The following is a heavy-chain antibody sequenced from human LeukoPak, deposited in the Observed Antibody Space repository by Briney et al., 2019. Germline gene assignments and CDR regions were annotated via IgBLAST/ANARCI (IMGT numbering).Heavy chain of an antibody. CDR2: FDPEDGET. CDR1: GYTLTELS. D-gene: IGHD5-24*01. J-gene: IGHJ3*02. CDR3: ATAQWLQAPDAFDI. V-gene: IGHV1-24*01. Sequence: ASVKVSCKVSGYTLTELSMHWVRQAPGKGLEWMGGFDPEDGETIYAQKFQGRVTMTEDTSTDTAYMELSSLRSEDTAVYYCATAQWLQAPDAFDIWGQGTMVTVSS.